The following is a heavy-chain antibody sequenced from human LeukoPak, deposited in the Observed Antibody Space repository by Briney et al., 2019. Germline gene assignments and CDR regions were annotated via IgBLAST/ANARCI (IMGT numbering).Heavy chain of an antibody. J-gene: IGHJ4*02. Sequence: GGSLRLSCAASGFTFSSYAMHWVRQAPGKGLEYVSAISSNGGSTYYANSVKGRFTISRDNSKNTLYLQMGSLRAEDMAVYYCARDGIAAAAVDFDYWGQGTLVTVSS. CDR2: ISSNGGST. V-gene: IGHV3-64*01. D-gene: IGHD6-13*01. CDR1: GFTFSSYA. CDR3: ARDGIAAAAVDFDY.